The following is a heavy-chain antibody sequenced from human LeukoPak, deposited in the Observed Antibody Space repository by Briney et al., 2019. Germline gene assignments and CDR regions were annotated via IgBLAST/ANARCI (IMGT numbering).Heavy chain of an antibody. D-gene: IGHD2-2*01. CDR1: GGTFSSYA. V-gene: IGHV1-69*05. Sequence: SVKVSCKASGGTFSSYAISWVRQAPGQGLEWMGGIIPIFGTANYAQKLQGRVTITTDESTSTAYMELSSLRSEDTAVYYCARVRVVPAANAFDIWGQGIMVTVSS. J-gene: IGHJ3*02. CDR2: IIPIFGTA. CDR3: ARVRVVPAANAFDI.